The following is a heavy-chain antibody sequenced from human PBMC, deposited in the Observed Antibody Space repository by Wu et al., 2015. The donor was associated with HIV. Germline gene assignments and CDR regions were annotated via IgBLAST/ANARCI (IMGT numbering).Heavy chain of an antibody. V-gene: IGHV1-24*01. J-gene: IGHJ6*02. CDR1: GNSLNKLS. Sequence: HVQLLQSGAVMRKPGASVKVPCKVLGNSLNKLSMNWVRQAPGRGLEWMGGFDPEDGKILYAPKFQGRVSMTTDTPTTSAHMELRSLRFDDTAVYYCVRDDVYXSGMDVWGQGTTVTVSS. CDR2: FDPEDGKI. D-gene: IGHD5-24*01. CDR3: VRDDVYXSGMDV.